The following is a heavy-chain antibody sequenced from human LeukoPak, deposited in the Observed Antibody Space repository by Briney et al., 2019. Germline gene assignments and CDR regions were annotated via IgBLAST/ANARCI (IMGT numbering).Heavy chain of an antibody. J-gene: IGHJ6*03. V-gene: IGHV3-30*02. CDR1: GFTFSHYG. CDR3: WKDSARFLQFLPEGYYIDA. D-gene: IGHD3-3*01. CDR2: IGHDGSYK. Sequence: GGSLRLSCAASGFTFSHYGMHWVRQAPGKGLEWVAFIGHDGSYKQHGDSVKGRFAVSRDNPTNTLYLQMNSLRAEGTAVYYCWKDSARFLQFLPEGYYIDAGGKGTTVSVSS.